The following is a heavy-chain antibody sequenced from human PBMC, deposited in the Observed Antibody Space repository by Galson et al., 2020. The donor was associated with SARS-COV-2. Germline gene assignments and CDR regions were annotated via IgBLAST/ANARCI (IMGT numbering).Heavy chain of an antibody. J-gene: IGHJ6*02. V-gene: IGHV3-43*01. CDR1: GFTFDDYT. CDR2: ISWDGRST. D-gene: IGHD6-19*01. Sequence: GGSLRLSCAASGFTFDDYTMHWVRQAPGKGLEWVSLISWDGRSTSYADSVRGRFTISRDSRKDSLYLQMNSLRDEDTALYYCAKDILFASDGWYAAPSKYFYYGMDVWGQGTTVTVSS. CDR3: AKDILFASDGWYAAPSKYFYYGMDV.